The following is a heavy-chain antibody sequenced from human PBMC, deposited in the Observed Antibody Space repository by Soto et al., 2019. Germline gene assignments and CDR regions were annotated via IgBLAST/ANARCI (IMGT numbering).Heavy chain of an antibody. D-gene: IGHD3-9*01. CDR1: GFTFSSYS. CDR3: ARTSVLRYFDWLYSWFDP. J-gene: IGHJ5*02. Sequence: GGSLRLSCAASGFTFSSYSMSWVRQAPGKGLEWVSAISGSGGSTYYADSVKGRFTISRDNSKNTLYLQMNSLRAEDTAVYYCARTSVLRYFDWLYSWFDPWGQGTLVTVSS. V-gene: IGHV3-23*01. CDR2: ISGSGGST.